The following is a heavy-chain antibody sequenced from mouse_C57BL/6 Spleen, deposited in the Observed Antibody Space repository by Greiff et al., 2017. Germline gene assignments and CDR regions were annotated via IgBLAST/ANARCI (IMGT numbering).Heavy chain of an antibody. CDR3: AREEGGDYDY. Sequence: EVKLQESGGGLVKPGGSLKLSCAASGFTFSSYAMSWVRQTPDKRLEWVATISDGGSYTYYPDNVKGRFTISRDNAKNNLYLQMSHLKSEDTAMYYCAREEGGDYDYWGQGTTLTVSS. CDR2: ISDGGSYT. J-gene: IGHJ2*01. CDR1: GFTFSSYA. D-gene: IGHD2-13*01. V-gene: IGHV5-4*01.